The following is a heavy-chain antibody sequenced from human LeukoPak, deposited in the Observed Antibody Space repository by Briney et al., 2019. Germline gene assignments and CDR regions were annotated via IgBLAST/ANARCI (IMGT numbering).Heavy chain of an antibody. D-gene: IGHD1-26*01. J-gene: IGHJ6*02. Sequence: SETLSLACSVSGGSFSSFYWNWIRQPAGKGLEWIGRISPSGTTNYNPSLKSRVTVSVDTSKNQFSLKLNSVTAADTAVYYCARGSSYFYYGVDVWGQGTTVTVSS. CDR3: ARGSSYFYYGVDV. CDR1: GGSFSSFY. CDR2: ISPSGTT. V-gene: IGHV4-4*07.